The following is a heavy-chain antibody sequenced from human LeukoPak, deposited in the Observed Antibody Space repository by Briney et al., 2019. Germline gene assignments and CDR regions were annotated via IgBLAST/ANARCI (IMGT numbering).Heavy chain of an antibody. V-gene: IGHV3-23*01. J-gene: IGHJ6*02. D-gene: IGHD3-16*01. CDR1: GFTFSSYA. Sequence: GASLRLPCAASGFTFSSYAMSWVRQAPGKGLEWVSAISGSGGSTYYADSVKGRFTISRDNSKNTLYLQMNSLRAEDTAVYYCAKGGGPKYYYYGMDVWGQGTTVTVSS. CDR3: AKGGGPKYYYYGMDV. CDR2: ISGSGGST.